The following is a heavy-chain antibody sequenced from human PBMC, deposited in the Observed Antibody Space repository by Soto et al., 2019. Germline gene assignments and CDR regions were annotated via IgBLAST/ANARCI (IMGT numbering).Heavy chain of an antibody. D-gene: IGHD3-22*01. CDR1: GGSISSGGYY. Sequence: QVQLQESGPGLVKPSQTLSLTCTVSGGSISSGGYYWSWIRQHPGKGLEWIGYIYYSGSTYYNPSIKSRVTISVDTSKKQFYLKLSSVTAADTAVYYWARGSYYDSSGYYGPWGQGTLVTVSS. CDR3: ARGSYYDSSGYYGP. J-gene: IGHJ5*02. CDR2: IYYSGST. V-gene: IGHV4-31*03.